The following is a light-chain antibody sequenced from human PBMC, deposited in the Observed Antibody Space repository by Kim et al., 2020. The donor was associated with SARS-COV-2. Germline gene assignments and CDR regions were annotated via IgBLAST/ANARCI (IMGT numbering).Light chain of an antibody. CDR2: AAS. CDR1: QSISSN. J-gene: IGKJ4*01. Sequence: SVSPGERATLSCRSSQSISSNLAWYQQRPGQAPRLLMYAASARATNIPDRFSGSGSGTEFTLTVSSLQSEDFALYYCQQYHDWPLTFGGGTKVDIK. CDR3: QQYHDWPLT. V-gene: IGKV3-15*01.